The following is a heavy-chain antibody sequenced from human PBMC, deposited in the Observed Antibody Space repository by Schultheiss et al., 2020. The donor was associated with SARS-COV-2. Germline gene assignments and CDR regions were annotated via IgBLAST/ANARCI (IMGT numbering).Heavy chain of an antibody. CDR1: GGTFSSYT. V-gene: IGHV1-69*02. J-gene: IGHJ3*02. Sequence: SVKVSCKASGGTFSSYTISWVRQAPGQGLEWMGRIIPILGIANYAQKFQGRVTITADKSTSTAYMELSSLRSEDTAVYYCARGIGYCSGGSYPADAFDIWGQGTMVTVSS. CDR2: IIPILGIA. D-gene: IGHD2-15*01. CDR3: ARGIGYCSGGSYPADAFDI.